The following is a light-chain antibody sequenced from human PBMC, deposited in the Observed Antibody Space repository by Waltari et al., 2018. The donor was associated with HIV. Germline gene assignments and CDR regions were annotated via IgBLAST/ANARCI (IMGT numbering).Light chain of an antibody. CDR3: SSYTTSITWV. CDR1: SSDIGGYNY. V-gene: IGLV2-14*03. CDR2: DVT. J-gene: IGLJ3*02. Sequence: QSALTQPASVSGSPGQSITISCTGTSSDIGGYNYVSWYQQHPDKAPNLIIFDVTNRPSGVSYRFSGSKSGNTASLTISGLQAEDEADYYCSSYTTSITWVFGGGTKLTVL.